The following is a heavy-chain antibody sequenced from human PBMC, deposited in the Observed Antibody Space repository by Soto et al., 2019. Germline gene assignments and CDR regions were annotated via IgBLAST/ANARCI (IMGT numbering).Heavy chain of an antibody. CDR3: AKDLYSNYGDAFDI. D-gene: IGHD4-4*01. CDR2: ISWNSDNI. Sequence: GGSLRLSCAASGLTFDDYAMHWVRQAPGKGLEWVSGISWNSDNIGYADSVKGRFTISRDNVKNSLYLQMNSLRAEDTALYYCAKDLYSNYGDAFDIWGQGTMVTVSS. J-gene: IGHJ3*02. CDR1: GLTFDDYA. V-gene: IGHV3-9*01.